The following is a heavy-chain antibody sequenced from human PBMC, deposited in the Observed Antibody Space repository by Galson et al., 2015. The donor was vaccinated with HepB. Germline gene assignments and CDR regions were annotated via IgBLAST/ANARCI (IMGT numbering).Heavy chain of an antibody. CDR3: ARSLLGRGGAFHI. Sequence: TLSLTCTVSGGSISSSSYYWGWIRQPPGKGLEWIGTIYYSGITYYNSSLKSRVTISVDTSKNQFSLKLSSVTAADTTVYYCARSLLGRGGAFHIWGQGTLVTVSS. V-gene: IGHV4-39*01. CDR2: IYYSGIT. D-gene: IGHD4/OR15-4a*01. J-gene: IGHJ4*02. CDR1: GGSISSSSYY.